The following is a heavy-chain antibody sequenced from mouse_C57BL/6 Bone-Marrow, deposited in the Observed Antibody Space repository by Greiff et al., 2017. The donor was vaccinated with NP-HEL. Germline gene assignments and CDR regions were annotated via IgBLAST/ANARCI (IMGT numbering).Heavy chain of an antibody. V-gene: IGHV1-82*01. CDR2: IYPGDGDT. CDR3: AARHYGSSLAY. J-gene: IGHJ3*01. CDR1: GYAFSSSW. Sequence: VQGVESGPELVKPGASVKISCKASGYAFSSSWMNWVKQRPGKGLEWIGRIYPGDGDTNYNGKFKGKATLTADKSSSTAYMQLSSLTSEDSAVYFCAARHYGSSLAYWGKGTLVTVSA. D-gene: IGHD1-1*01.